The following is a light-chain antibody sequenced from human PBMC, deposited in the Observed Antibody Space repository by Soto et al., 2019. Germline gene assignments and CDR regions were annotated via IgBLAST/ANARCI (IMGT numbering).Light chain of an antibody. CDR2: DAS. CDR1: QSVSSSY. Sequence: EIVLTQSPGTLSLSPGERATLSCRASQSVSSSYLAWYQQKPGQAPRLLISDASSRATGIPDRFSGSGSGTDFSLTMSRLEPEDFAVSYCQQYGSLFGGGTKVEIK. CDR3: QQYGSL. J-gene: IGKJ4*01. V-gene: IGKV3-20*01.